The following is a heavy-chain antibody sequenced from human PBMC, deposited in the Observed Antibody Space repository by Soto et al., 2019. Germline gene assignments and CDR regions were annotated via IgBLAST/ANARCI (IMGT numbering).Heavy chain of an antibody. CDR1: GGSINSSSSS. V-gene: IGHV4-39*01. D-gene: IGHD3-22*01. CDR3: AGLYPYESSGYHLNY. J-gene: IGHJ4*02. Sequence: PSETLYLTSTVSGGSINSSSSSWGWISQPPGKGLEWVGSIYYLGNTYYNPSLGSRVTISVDTSKNQFSLKLRSVTAADTAVFYCAGLYPYESSGYHLNYWVQGALVTVSS. CDR2: IYYLGNT.